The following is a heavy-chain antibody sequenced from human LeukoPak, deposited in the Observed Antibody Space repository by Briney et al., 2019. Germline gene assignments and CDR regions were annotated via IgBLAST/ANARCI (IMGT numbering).Heavy chain of an antibody. CDR3: AGAYCGGDCYSVDDAFDI. Sequence: PGGSLRLSCAASGFTFSSYAMHWVRQAPGKGLECVAVISYDGSNKYHADSVKGRFTISRDNSKNTLYLQMNSLRAEDTAVYYCAGAYCGGDCYSVDDAFDIWGQGTMVTVSS. CDR2: ISYDGSNK. J-gene: IGHJ3*02. CDR1: GFTFSSYA. D-gene: IGHD2-21*02. V-gene: IGHV3-30*04.